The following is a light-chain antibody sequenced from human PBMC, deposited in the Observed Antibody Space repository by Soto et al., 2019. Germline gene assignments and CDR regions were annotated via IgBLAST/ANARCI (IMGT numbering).Light chain of an antibody. J-gene: IGLJ3*02. Sequence: QSVLTQPASVSGSPGQSITISCTGTSSDVGDYNYVSWYQQHPGKAPKLMIYEVSNRPSGVSNRFSGAKPGNTASLTISGLQAEDEADYYCSSYTSSNTWVFGGGTKLTVL. CDR3: SSYTSSNTWV. V-gene: IGLV2-14*01. CDR1: SSDVGDYNY. CDR2: EVS.